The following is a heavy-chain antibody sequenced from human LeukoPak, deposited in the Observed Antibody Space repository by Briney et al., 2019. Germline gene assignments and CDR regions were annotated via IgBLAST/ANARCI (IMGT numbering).Heavy chain of an antibody. V-gene: IGHV4-59*01. Sequence: SETLSLTCTVSGGSISSYYWSWIRQPPGKGLEWIGYIYYSGSTNYNPSLKGRVTISVDTSKNQFSLKLSSVTAADTAVYYCARDRIAVAGTGYYYGMDVWGQGTTVTVSS. CDR2: IYYSGST. D-gene: IGHD6-19*01. CDR3: ARDRIAVAGTGYYYGMDV. CDR1: GGSISSYY. J-gene: IGHJ6*02.